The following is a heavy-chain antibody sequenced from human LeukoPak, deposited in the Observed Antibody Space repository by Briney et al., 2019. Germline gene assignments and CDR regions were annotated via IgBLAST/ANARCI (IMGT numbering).Heavy chain of an antibody. D-gene: IGHD3-16*01. CDR3: ARGSYDYVWGSSFPLDY. CDR2: INSDGSST. J-gene: IGHJ4*02. CDR1: GFTFSSYW. Sequence: GGSLRLSCAASGFTFSSYWMHWVRQAPGKGLVWVSRINSDGSSTSYADSVKGRFTISRDNAKNTLYLQMNSLRAEDTAVYYCARGSYDYVWGSSFPLDYWGQGILVTVSS. V-gene: IGHV3-74*01.